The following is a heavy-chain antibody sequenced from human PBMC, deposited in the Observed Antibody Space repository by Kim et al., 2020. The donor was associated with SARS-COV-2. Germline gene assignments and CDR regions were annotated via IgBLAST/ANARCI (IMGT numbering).Heavy chain of an antibody. Sequence: GGSLRLSCAASGFTISRFWMTWVRQAPGKGLEWVANIKQDGSEKYYLDSVKGRFTISRDNSKNSLYLEMKSLRPEDTAVYYCASSPLAGVQTTRTNWFDPWGQGTLVTVSS. CDR3: ASSPLAGVQTTRTNWFDP. J-gene: IGHJ5*02. D-gene: IGHD3-3*01. V-gene: IGHV3-7*01. CDR2: IKQDGSEK. CDR1: GFTISRFW.